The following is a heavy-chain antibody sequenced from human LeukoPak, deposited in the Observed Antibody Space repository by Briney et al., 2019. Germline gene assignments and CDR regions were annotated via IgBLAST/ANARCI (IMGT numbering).Heavy chain of an antibody. CDR2: IYYSGST. V-gene: IGHV4-59*08. J-gene: IGHJ5*02. CDR3: ARGPYYSGSGSFIRGFDP. D-gene: IGHD3-10*01. Sequence: PSETLSLTCTVSGGSISSYYWSWIRQPPGKGLEWIGYIYYSGSTNYNPSLKSRVTISVDTSKNQFSLKLSSVTAADTAVYYCARGPYYSGSGSFIRGFDPWGQGTLVTVSS. CDR1: GGSISSYY.